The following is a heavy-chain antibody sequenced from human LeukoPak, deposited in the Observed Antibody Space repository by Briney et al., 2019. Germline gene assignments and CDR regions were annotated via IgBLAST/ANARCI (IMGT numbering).Heavy chain of an antibody. Sequence: SETLSLTCTVSGGSISSYYWSWIRQPPGKGLEWIGYIYTSGSTNYNPSLKSRVTISVDTSKNQFSLKLSSVTAADTAVYYCARDRHSYGYYFDYWGQGTLVTVSS. CDR2: IYTSGST. J-gene: IGHJ4*02. CDR3: ARDRHSYGYYFDY. V-gene: IGHV4-4*08. CDR1: GGSISSYY. D-gene: IGHD5-18*01.